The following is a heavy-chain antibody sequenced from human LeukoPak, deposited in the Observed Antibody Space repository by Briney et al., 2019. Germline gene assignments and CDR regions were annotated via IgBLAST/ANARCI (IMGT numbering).Heavy chain of an antibody. CDR2: IYYSGST. V-gene: IGHV4-39*07. D-gene: IGHD4-23*01. CDR3: ARDKTPHYYYMDV. CDR1: GGSISSSIYY. Sequence: SETLSLTCTVSGGSISSSIYYWGWIRQPPGKGLEWIGSIYYSGSTYYNPSLKSRVTISVDTSKNQFSLKLSSVTAADTAVYYCARDKTPHYYYMDVWGKGTTVTISS. J-gene: IGHJ6*03.